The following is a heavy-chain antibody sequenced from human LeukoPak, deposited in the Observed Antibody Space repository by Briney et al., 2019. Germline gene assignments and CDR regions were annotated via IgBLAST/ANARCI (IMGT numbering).Heavy chain of an antibody. CDR2: IIPNSGGA. CDR1: GYTFTGYY. Sequence: ASVKVSCKASGYTFTGYYMHWVRQAPGQGLEWMGWIIPNSGGANYAQKFQGRVTMTRDTSISTAYMELSSLRSDDTAVYYCARDKSTTRHFDYWGQGTLDTVSS. CDR3: ARDKSTTRHFDY. V-gene: IGHV1-2*02. D-gene: IGHD5/OR15-5a*01. J-gene: IGHJ4*02.